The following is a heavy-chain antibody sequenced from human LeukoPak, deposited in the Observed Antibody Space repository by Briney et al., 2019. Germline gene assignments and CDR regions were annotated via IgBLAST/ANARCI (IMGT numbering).Heavy chain of an antibody. D-gene: IGHD1-26*01. CDR3: ARVGATGPLYNWFDP. CDR2: INPNSGGT. V-gene: IGHV1-2*02. Sequence: GASVKVSCRASGYTFTGYYMHWVRQAPGQGLEWMGWINPNSGGTNYAQKFQGRVTMTRDTSISTAYMELSRLRSDDTAVYYCARVGATGPLYNWFDPWGQGTLVTVSS. CDR1: GYTFTGYY. J-gene: IGHJ5*02.